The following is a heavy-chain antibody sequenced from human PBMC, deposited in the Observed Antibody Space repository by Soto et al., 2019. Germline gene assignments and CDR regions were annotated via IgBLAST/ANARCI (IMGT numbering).Heavy chain of an antibody. CDR2: ISWKSGTI. CDR3: AKVRCTGGSCYSAFYYMDV. D-gene: IGHD2-15*01. V-gene: IGHV3-9*01. Sequence: EVQVVESGGGLVQPGRSLRLSCAASGFTFDEYAMHWVRQAPGLGLEWVSGISWKSGTIGYADSVKGRFTISRDNAKNALYLQMNSLRVEDTALYYCAKVRCTGGSCYSAFYYMDVWGKGTPVTVSS. J-gene: IGHJ6*03. CDR1: GFTFDEYA.